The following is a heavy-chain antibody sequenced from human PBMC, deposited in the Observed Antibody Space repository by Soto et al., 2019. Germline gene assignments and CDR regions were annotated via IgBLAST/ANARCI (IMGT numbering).Heavy chain of an antibody. CDR2: INSDGSST. J-gene: IGHJ6*02. CDR3: ARDRRRQGYYYYGMDV. CDR1: GFTFSSYW. Sequence: GGSLRLSCAASGFTFSSYWMHWFRQAPGKGLVWVSRINSDGSSTSYADSVKGRFTISRDNAKNTLYLQMNSLRAEDTAVYYCARDRRRQGYYYYGMDVWGQGTTVTVSS. D-gene: IGHD1-1*01. V-gene: IGHV3-74*01.